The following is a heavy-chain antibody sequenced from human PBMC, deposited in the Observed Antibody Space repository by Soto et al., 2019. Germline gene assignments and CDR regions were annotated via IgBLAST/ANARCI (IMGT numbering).Heavy chain of an antibody. V-gene: IGHV1-69*01. Sequence: QVQLVQSGAEVKKPGSSVKVSCKASGGTFSSYAISWVRQAPGQGLEWMGGIIPICGTANYAQKFQGRVTITADESPSTAYMELSSLRSEDTAVYYCARGPYNYYDTSGYSTHLDYWGQGTLVTVSS. CDR2: IIPICGTA. J-gene: IGHJ4*02. CDR3: ARGPYNYYDTSGYSTHLDY. CDR1: GGTFSSYA. D-gene: IGHD3-22*01.